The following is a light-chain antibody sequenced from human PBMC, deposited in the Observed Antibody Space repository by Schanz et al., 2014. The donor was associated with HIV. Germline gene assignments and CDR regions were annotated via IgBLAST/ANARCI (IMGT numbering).Light chain of an antibody. CDR3: ATWDDSLNGVV. V-gene: IGLV1-44*01. CDR1: SSNLGSNT. Sequence: QSVLTQPPSASGTPGQRVTISCSGGSSNLGSNTVNWYQHLPRTAPKLLIYNAYLRPSGVPDRFSGSKSGTSASLAISGLRSDDEAHYYCATWDDSLNGVVFGGGTKPTVL. J-gene: IGLJ2*01. CDR2: NAY.